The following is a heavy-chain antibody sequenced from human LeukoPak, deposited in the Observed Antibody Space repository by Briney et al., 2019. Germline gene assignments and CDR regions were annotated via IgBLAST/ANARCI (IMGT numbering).Heavy chain of an antibody. CDR3: AQDLHYKDGRWEFDP. Sequence: GGSLTLSCAASGFTFSTFAMTWVRKAAGQGLEWLSGVVGGGTTYYADSLKGRFTLSKDHYKKTVYLQINTLRVEDTTIYYFAQDLHYKDGRWEFDPWGQGTLVTVSS. D-gene: IGHD5-24*01. CDR1: GFTFSTFA. V-gene: IGHV3-23*01. CDR2: VVGGGTT. J-gene: IGHJ5*02.